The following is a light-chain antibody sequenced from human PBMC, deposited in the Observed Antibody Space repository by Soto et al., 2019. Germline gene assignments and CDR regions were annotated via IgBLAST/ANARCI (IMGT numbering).Light chain of an antibody. J-gene: IGLJ1*01. V-gene: IGLV2-11*01. CDR2: DVS. Sequence: QSVLTQPRSVSWSPGQSVTISCTGSSSDVCRYEYVSWYQQHPGKVPKLIIYDVSERPAGVPDRFSGSKSGNTASLTISGLQAEDEADYSCCSFAGSYTYVFGGGTKVTVL. CDR3: CSFAGSYTYV. CDR1: SSDVCRYEY.